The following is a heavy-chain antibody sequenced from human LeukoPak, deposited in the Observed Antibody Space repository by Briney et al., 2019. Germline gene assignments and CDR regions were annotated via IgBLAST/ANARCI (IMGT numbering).Heavy chain of an antibody. D-gene: IGHD3-22*01. Sequence: GGSLRLSCAASGFTFSSYSMTWVRQAPGKGLEWVSSISSSSSYTYYADSVKGRFTISRDNAKNSLYLQMNSLRAEDTAVYYCARDLPYDSSGYLGYYFDYWGQGTLVTVSS. CDR1: GFTFSSYS. J-gene: IGHJ4*02. CDR3: ARDLPYDSSGYLGYYFDY. CDR2: ISSSSSYT. V-gene: IGHV3-21*01.